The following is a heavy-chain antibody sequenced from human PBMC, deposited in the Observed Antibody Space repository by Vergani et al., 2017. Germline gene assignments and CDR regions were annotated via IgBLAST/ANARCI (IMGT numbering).Heavy chain of an antibody. D-gene: IGHD2-21*01. V-gene: IGHV3-33*01. Sequence: QVQLVESGGGVVQPGRSLRLPCTSSGFTFSTYAMHWVRQAPGKGLEWVAIIYYDGSKKHYADSVKGRFTISRDNSRNTLDLLMSSLRAEDTAIYYCVREGSYCGSTTCRNPSDVYYYHVDVWGEGTTVTVSS. CDR2: IYYDGSKK. CDR1: GFTFSTYA. J-gene: IGHJ6*03. CDR3: VREGSYCGSTTCRNPSDVYYYHVDV.